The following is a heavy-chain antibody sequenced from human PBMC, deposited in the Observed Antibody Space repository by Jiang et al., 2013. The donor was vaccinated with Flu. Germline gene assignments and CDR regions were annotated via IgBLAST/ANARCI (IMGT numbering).Heavy chain of an antibody. CDR3: ASLGEPPDAFDI. D-gene: IGHD1-26*01. V-gene: IGHV2-5*08. J-gene: IGHJ3*02. CDR1: GFSLSTSGMC. Sequence: SGFSLSTSGMCVSWIRQPPGKALEWLALIYWDDDKRYSPSLKSRLTITKDTSKNQVVLTMTNMDPVDTATYYCASLGEPPDAFDIWGQGTMVTVSS. CDR2: IYWDDDK.